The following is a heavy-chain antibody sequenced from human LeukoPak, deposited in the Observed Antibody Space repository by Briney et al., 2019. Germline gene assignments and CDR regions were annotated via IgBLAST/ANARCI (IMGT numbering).Heavy chain of an antibody. CDR2: IYYSGST. CDR1: GGSISSGGYY. J-gene: IGHJ3*02. V-gene: IGHV4-31*03. CDR3: ARGIAVAAADAFDI. Sequence: SQTLSHTCTVSGGSISSGGYYWSWIRQHPGKGLEWIGYIYYSGSTYYNPSLKSRVTISVDTSKNQFSLKLSSVTAADTAVYYCARGIAVAAADAFDIWGQGTMVTVSS. D-gene: IGHD6-19*01.